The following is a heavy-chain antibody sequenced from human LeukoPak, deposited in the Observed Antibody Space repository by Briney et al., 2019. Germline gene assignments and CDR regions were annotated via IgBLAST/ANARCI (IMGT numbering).Heavy chain of an antibody. CDR3: ARWKMELQRNAFDF. Sequence: GGSLRLSCAASGFTFRTYWMSWIRQAPGKGPEWVADINQDGSEEYYVQSVKGRFTVSRDNAQHAVFLQMTNLRADDTAVYYCARWKMELQRNAFDFWGQGTVVTVSS. D-gene: IGHD1-26*01. CDR2: INQDGSEE. CDR1: GFTFRTYW. J-gene: IGHJ3*01. V-gene: IGHV3-7*01.